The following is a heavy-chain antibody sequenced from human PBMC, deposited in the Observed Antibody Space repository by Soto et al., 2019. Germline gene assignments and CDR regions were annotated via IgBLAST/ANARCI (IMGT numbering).Heavy chain of an antibody. CDR1: GFTFSSYA. Sequence: EVQLLESGGGLVQPGGSLRLSCAASGFTFSSYAMSWVRQAPGKGLEWVSAISGSGGSTYYADSVKGRFTIPRDNSENTLYLQMNSLRAEDTAVYYCAKDLGVGAKGGAYFDYWGQGTLVTVSS. D-gene: IGHD1-26*01. CDR2: ISGSGGST. V-gene: IGHV3-23*01. CDR3: AKDLGVGAKGGAYFDY. J-gene: IGHJ4*02.